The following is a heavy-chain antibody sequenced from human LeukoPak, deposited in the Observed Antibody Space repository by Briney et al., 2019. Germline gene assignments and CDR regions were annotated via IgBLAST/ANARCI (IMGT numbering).Heavy chain of an antibody. CDR2: IIPFLGTT. Sequence: GASVKVSCKASGGVFTTYAISWVRQAPGQGLEWRGGIIPFLGTTNYAQKFQGRVTITADEPSRTAYMELTYLRSDDTAVYYCTIIPNVILFTHYFEYWGQGTLVTVSS. D-gene: IGHD2-21*01. CDR1: GGVFTTYA. CDR3: TIIPNVILFTHYFEY. J-gene: IGHJ4*02. V-gene: IGHV1-69*13.